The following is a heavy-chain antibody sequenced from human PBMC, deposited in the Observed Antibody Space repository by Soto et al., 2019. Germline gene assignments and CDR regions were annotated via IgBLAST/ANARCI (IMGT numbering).Heavy chain of an antibody. CDR3: AREGIAARPDVYYYGMDV. CDR1: GYTFTGYY. D-gene: IGHD6-6*01. J-gene: IGHJ6*02. Sequence: ASVKFSCKASGYTFTGYYMHWVRRAPGQGLEWMGWINPNSGGTNYAQKFQGWVTMTRDTSISTAYMELSRLRSDDTAVYYCAREGIAARPDVYYYGMDVWGQGTTVTVSS. V-gene: IGHV1-2*04. CDR2: INPNSGGT.